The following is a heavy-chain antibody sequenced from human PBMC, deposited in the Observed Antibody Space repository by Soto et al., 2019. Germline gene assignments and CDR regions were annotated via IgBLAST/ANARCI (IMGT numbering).Heavy chain of an antibody. CDR3: ARVVGALGHWFDP. J-gene: IGHJ5*02. CDR1: GYTFTSYG. CDR2: ISAYNGNT. Sequence: QVQLVQSGGEGKKPGASVKVSCKASGYTFTSYGLSWVLQAPGQGLEWMGRISAYNGNTNYAQKLQGRLTMTTDPSTSTAYMELRSLRSDDTAVYYCARVVGALGHWFDPWGQGTLVTVSS. D-gene: IGHD1-26*01. V-gene: IGHV1-18*01.